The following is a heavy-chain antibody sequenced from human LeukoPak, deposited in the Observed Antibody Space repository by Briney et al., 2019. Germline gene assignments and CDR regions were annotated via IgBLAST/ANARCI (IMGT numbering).Heavy chain of an antibody. V-gene: IGHV3-23*01. CDR2: ISGSGGST. Sequence: GGSLRLSCAASGFTFSSYAMSWVRQAPGKGLEWVSAISGSGGSTYYADSVKGRFAISRDNSKNTLYLQMNSLRAEDTAVYYCARANYDSSGYLAYYYYYMDVWGKGTTVTVSS. CDR1: GFTFSSYA. J-gene: IGHJ6*03. D-gene: IGHD3-22*01. CDR3: ARANYDSSGYLAYYYYYMDV.